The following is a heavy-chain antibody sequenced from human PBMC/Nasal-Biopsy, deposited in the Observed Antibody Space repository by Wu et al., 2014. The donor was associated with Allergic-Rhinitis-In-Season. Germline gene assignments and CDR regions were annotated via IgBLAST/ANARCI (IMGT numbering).Heavy chain of an antibody. CDR1: GFTFSSYS. D-gene: IGHD2-2*01. CDR2: ISSSSSTI. J-gene: IGHJ6*03. CDR3: ARASWPHYYMDV. Sequence: LSCAASGFTFSSYSMNWVRQAPGKGLEWVSYISSSSSTIYYADSVKGRFTISRDNSKNTLYLQMNSLRAEDTAVCYCARASWPHYYMDVWGKGTTVTVSS. V-gene: IGHV3-48*01.